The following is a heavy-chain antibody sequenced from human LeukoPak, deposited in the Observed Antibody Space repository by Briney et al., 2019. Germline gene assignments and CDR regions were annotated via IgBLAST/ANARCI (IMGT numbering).Heavy chain of an antibody. V-gene: IGHV1-69*13. CDR1: GGTFSSYA. CDR2: IIPIFGTA. CDR3: ATSPYSSSSGGNWFDP. Sequence: GASVTVSCKPSGGTFSSYAISWVRQAPGQGLEWMGGIIPIFGTANYAQKFQGRVTITADESTSTAYMELSSLRSEDTAVYYCATSPYSSSSGGNWFDPWGQGTLVAVSS. J-gene: IGHJ5*02. D-gene: IGHD6-6*01.